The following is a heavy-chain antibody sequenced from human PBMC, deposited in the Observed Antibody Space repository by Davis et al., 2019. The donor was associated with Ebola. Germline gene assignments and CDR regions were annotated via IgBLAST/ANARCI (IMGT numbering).Heavy chain of an antibody. Sequence: SGPTLVKPTETLTLTCSVSGFSLSNVEMGVSWIRQPPGKAPEWLAHIFSDDEEAYNTSLKSRLTISKDTSKSQVVLTMANMDPVDTATYYCARLLFARHILLDKWGQGTLVTVSP. CDR2: IFSDDEE. CDR1: GFSLSNVEMG. CDR3: ARLLFARHILLDK. V-gene: IGHV2-26*01. J-gene: IGHJ4*02. D-gene: IGHD2-8*01.